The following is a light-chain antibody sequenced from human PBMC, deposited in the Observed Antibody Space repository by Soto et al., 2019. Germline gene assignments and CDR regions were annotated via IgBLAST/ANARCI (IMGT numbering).Light chain of an antibody. J-gene: IGLJ1*01. Sequence: QSALTQPRSVSGSPGQSVTISCTGTSGDVGGYNFVSWYQQHPGKAPTLMIFDVSQRPSGVSNRFSGSKSGNTASLSISGLQAEDEADYYCSSYTINRTGVFGTGTKLTVL. CDR1: SGDVGGYNF. CDR2: DVS. V-gene: IGLV2-14*03. CDR3: SSYTINRTGV.